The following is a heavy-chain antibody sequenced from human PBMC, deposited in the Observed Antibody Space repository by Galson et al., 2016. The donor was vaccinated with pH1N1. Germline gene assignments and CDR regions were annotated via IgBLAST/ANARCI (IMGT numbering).Heavy chain of an antibody. CDR2: ISGSGHST. D-gene: IGHD1-14*01. J-gene: IGHJ6*02. CDR1: GFTFSNYV. Sequence: SLRLSCAASGFTFSNYVIYWLRQAPGKGLEWVSSISGSGHSTYYADSVKGRFTISRDNAKNSLYLQMNSLRAEDTPVYYCARVNHYYYYGMDVWGQGTTVTVSS. V-gene: IGHV3-48*01. CDR3: ARVNHYYYYGMDV.